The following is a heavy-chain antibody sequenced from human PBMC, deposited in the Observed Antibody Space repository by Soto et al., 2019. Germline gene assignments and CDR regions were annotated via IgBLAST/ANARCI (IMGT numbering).Heavy chain of an antibody. J-gene: IGHJ4*02. D-gene: IGHD3-16*01. Sequence: VASVKVSCKTSGYTFSAYSINWVRQAPGQGLEWMAWISTYSGNTHYAERVQGRVTVTLDKSARTAFMEMRGLTSDDTAVYFCARDNGYYDIWGQGTLVTVSS. CDR3: ARDNGYYDI. CDR1: GYTFSAYS. V-gene: IGHV1-18*04. CDR2: ISTYSGNT.